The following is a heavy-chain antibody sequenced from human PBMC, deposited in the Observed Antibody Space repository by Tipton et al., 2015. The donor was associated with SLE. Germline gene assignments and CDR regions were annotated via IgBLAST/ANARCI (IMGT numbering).Heavy chain of an antibody. CDR1: GGSITSDY. D-gene: IGHD3-9*01. J-gene: IGHJ4*02. V-gene: IGHV4-59*12. Sequence: TLSLTCTVSGGSITSDYWSWIRQPPGKGLEWIGYTSYSGSTNYNPSLKSRVTISVDTSKNQFSLKLSSVTAADTAVYYCARAGILTGYYPYFDYWGQGNLVTVSS. CDR3: ARAGILTGYYPYFDY. CDR2: TSYSGST.